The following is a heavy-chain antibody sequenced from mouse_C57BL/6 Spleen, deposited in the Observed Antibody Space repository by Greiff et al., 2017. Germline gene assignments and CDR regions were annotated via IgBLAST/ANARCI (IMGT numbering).Heavy chain of an antibody. CDR2: ISDGGSYT. CDR1: GFTFSSYA. J-gene: IGHJ3*01. CDR3: ARDDGDYDYDGAWFAY. V-gene: IGHV5-4*01. Sequence: VQLKESGGGLVKPGGSLKLSCAASGFTFSSYAMSWVRQTPEKRLEWVATISDGGSYTYYPDNVKGRFTISRDNAKNNLYLQMSHLKSEDTAMYYCARDDGDYDYDGAWFAYWGQGTLVTVSA. D-gene: IGHD2-4*01.